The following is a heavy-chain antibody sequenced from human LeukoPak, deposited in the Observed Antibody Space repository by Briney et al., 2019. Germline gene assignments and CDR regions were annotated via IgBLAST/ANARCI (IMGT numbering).Heavy chain of an antibody. CDR1: GGSFSGYY. CDR3: ARVDRMGSYYYDSSGYYYFDY. Sequence: PSETLSLTCAVYGGSFSGYYWSWIRQPPGKGLEWIGYIYYSGSTNYNPSLKSRVTISVDTSKNQFSLKLSSVTAADTAVYYCARVDRMGSYYYDSSGYYYFDYWGQGTLVTVSS. J-gene: IGHJ4*02. CDR2: IYYSGST. V-gene: IGHV4-59*01. D-gene: IGHD3-22*01.